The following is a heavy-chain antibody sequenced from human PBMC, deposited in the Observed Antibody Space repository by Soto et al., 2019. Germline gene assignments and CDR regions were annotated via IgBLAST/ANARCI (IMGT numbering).Heavy chain of an antibody. CDR1: GYSFTYYW. J-gene: IGHJ4*02. V-gene: IGHV5-10-1*01. CDR3: DRHFNYGPTLCCSCSSSAKCFDY. D-gene: IGHD2-2*01. Sequence: GESLKISWKSSGYSFTYYWHSWVRQMPGKGLEWVGSIDPSDSYTIYSPSFQGHVTHPPDKCINTAYLQCSSLKASDTASDYCDRHFNYGPTLCCSCSSSAKCFDYWGQGTLVTVSS. CDR2: IDPSDSYT.